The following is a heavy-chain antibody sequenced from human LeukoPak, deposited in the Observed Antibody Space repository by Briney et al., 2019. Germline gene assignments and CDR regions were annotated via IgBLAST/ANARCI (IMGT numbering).Heavy chain of an antibody. D-gene: IGHD3-22*01. CDR1: GGSFSGYY. V-gene: IGHV4-34*01. J-gene: IGHJ4*02. CDR3: ARDHPTQDYYDSSGYYGY. CDR2: INHSGST. Sequence: SETLSLTCAVYGGSFSGYYWSWIRQPPGKGLEWIGEINHSGSTNYNPFLKSRVTIPVDTSKNQFSLKLSSVTAADTAVYYCARDHPTQDYYDSSGYYGYWGQGTLVTVSS.